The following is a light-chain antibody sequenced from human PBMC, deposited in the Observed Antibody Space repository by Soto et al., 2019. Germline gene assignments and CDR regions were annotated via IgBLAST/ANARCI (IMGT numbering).Light chain of an antibody. CDR3: QQYGSSPVT. CDR1: QSVSSSY. CDR2: GAS. V-gene: IGKV3-20*01. Sequence: EIVLTQSPGTLSLSPGERATLSCRASQSVSSSYLAWYQHKPGQAPRLLICGASSRATGIPDRFSGSGSGTDFTLTISRLEPADFAVYYCQQYGSSPVTFGQGTKVEIK. J-gene: IGKJ1*01.